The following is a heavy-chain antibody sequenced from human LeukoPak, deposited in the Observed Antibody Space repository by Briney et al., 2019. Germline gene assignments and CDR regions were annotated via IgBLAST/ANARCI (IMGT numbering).Heavy chain of an antibody. Sequence: PGGSLRLSCAASGFTFKRYAMSWVRQAPGKGPEWVSAISESGSDTFYADSVKGRFTISRDNAKNSLYLQMNSLRAEDTAVYYCARFGGSFYFDYWGQGTLVTVSS. CDR1: GFTFKRYA. D-gene: IGHD1-26*01. J-gene: IGHJ4*02. CDR3: ARFGGSFYFDY. CDR2: ISESGSDT. V-gene: IGHV3-21*01.